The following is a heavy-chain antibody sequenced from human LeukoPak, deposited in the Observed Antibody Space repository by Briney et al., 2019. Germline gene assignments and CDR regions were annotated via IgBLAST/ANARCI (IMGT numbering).Heavy chain of an antibody. CDR1: GFTFSSYG. CDR3: ARGGTGAFDY. Sequence: GGSLRLSCAASGFTFSSYGMHWVRQAPGKGLEWVAVISYDGSNKYYADSVKGRFTISRDNAKNLLFLQMNSLRVEDTALYYCARGGTGAFDYWGQGILVTVSS. J-gene: IGHJ4*02. CDR2: ISYDGSNK. D-gene: IGHD2-8*02. V-gene: IGHV3-30*03.